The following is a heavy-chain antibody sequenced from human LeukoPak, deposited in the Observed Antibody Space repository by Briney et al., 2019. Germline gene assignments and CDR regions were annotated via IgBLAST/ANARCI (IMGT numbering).Heavy chain of an antibody. CDR1: GGSFSGYY. CDR2: INHSGST. Sequence: KPSETLSLTCAVYGGSFSGYYWSWIRQPPGKGLEWIGEINHSGSTNYNPSLKSRVTISVDTSGNQFSLKLSSVTAADTAVYYCATRYSSGWYRSWGQGTLVTVSS. J-gene: IGHJ4*02. D-gene: IGHD6-19*01. CDR3: ATRYSSGWYRS. V-gene: IGHV4-34*01.